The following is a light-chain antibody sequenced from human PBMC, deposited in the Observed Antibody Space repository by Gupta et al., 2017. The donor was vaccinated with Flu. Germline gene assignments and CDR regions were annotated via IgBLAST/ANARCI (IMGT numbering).Light chain of an antibody. CDR2: GAS. CDR3: QQYGSAPPALT. CDR1: QSVSSSY. J-gene: IGKJ4*01. V-gene: IGKV3-20*01. Sequence: EIVLTQSPGTLSLSPGERATLSCRASQSVSSSYLAWYQQKPGQAPRLLIYGASSRATGIPDRFSGSGSGTDFTLTISRLEPEDFAVYYCQQYGSAPPALTFGGGTXVEIK.